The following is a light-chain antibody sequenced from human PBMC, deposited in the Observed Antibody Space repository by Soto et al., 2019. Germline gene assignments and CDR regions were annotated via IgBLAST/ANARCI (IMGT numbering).Light chain of an antibody. J-gene: IGKJ4*01. V-gene: IGKV1-33*01. CDR3: QQYDNLPALT. CDR2: DAA. CDR1: QDISNY. Sequence: DIQMTQSPSSLSASVGDRVTITCQASQDISNYLNWYQQKPGKAPKLLIYDAANLGTGVPSRFSGSGSGTDFTFTISSLQPEDIGTYYCQQYDNLPALTFGGGTKVEIK.